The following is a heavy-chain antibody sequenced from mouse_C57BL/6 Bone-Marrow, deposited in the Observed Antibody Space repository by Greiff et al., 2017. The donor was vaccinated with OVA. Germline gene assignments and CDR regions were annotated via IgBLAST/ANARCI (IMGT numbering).Heavy chain of an antibody. J-gene: IGHJ3*01. CDR2: ISNGGGST. D-gene: IGHD1-1*01. V-gene: IGHV5-12*01. CDR3: ARHEADGSPFAY. Sequence: EVKLVESGGGLVQPGGSLKLSRAASGFTFSDYYMYWVRQTPEKRLEWVAYISNGGGSTYYPDTVKGRFTISRDNAKNTLYLQMSRLKSEDTAMYYCARHEADGSPFAYWGQGTLVTVSA. CDR1: GFTFSDYY.